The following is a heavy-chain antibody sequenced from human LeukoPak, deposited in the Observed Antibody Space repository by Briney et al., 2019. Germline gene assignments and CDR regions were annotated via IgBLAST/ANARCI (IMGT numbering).Heavy chain of an antibody. CDR3: ASSGPYSSSWYNYYYGMDV. J-gene: IGHJ6*02. V-gene: IGHV4-61*02. CDR2: IYTSGST. Sequence: SQTLSLTCTVSGGSISSGSYYWSWIRQPAGKGLEWIGRIYTSGSTNYNPSLKSRDTISVDTSKNQFSLKLSSVTAADTAVYYCASSGPYSSSWYNYYYGMDVWGQGTTVTVSS. CDR1: GGSISSGSYY. D-gene: IGHD6-13*01.